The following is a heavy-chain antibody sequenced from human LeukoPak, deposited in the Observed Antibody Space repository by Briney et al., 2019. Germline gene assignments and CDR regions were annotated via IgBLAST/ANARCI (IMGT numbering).Heavy chain of an antibody. CDR2: TYYRSKWYN. CDR1: GDSVSSNSAA. J-gene: IGHJ4*02. Sequence: SQTLSLTCAISGDSVSSNSAAWNWIRQSPSRGLEWLGRTYYRSKWYNDYAVSVKSRITINPYTSKNQFSLQLNSVTPEDTAVYYCAREPATPYYGSGSYYKGFDYWGQGTLVTVSS. V-gene: IGHV6-1*01. D-gene: IGHD3-10*01. CDR3: AREPATPYYGSGSYYKGFDY.